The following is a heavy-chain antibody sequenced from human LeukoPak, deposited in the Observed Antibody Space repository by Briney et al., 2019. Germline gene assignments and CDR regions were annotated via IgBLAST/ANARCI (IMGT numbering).Heavy chain of an antibody. CDR1: GFTFSSYG. J-gene: IGHJ6*04. Sequence: AGGSLRLSCAASGFTFSSYGMHWVRQAPGKGLEWVAVISYDGSNKYYADSVKGRFTISRDNSKNTLYLQMNSLRAEDTAVYYCGKDQGANSGCSQIYYYYGMDVWGKGTTVTVSS. D-gene: IGHD5-12*01. V-gene: IGHV3-30*18. CDR3: GKDQGANSGCSQIYYYYGMDV. CDR2: ISYDGSNK.